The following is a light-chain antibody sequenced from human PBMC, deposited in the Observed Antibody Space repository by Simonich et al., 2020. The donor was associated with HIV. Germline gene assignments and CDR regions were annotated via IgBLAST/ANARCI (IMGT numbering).Light chain of an antibody. Sequence: EIVMTQSPATLSVSPGERATLSCRASQSVSSNLAWYQQKPGQAPRLLIYGASTRATGIPARFSGSGSGTEFTLTISSLQSEDVAVYYCQQYTNWPLTFGGGTKVKIK. J-gene: IGKJ4*01. V-gene: IGKV3-15*01. CDR2: GAS. CDR3: QQYTNWPLT. CDR1: QSVSSN.